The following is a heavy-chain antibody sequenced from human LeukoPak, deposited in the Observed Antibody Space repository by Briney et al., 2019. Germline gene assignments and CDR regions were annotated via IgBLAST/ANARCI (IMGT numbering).Heavy chain of an antibody. V-gene: IGHV3-30*02. CDR1: GFTFRSYV. Sequence: PGGSLRLSPAPSGFTFRSYVMHWVRQAPGQGLEWVAFIRYDGSNKYYADSVKGRFTISRDNAKNSLYLQMNSLRVEDTAVYYCARGDYYGSGNYYNRPERIYYFDYWGRGTLVTVSS. CDR3: ARGDYYGSGNYYNRPERIYYFDY. CDR2: IRYDGSNK. J-gene: IGHJ4*02. D-gene: IGHD3-10*01.